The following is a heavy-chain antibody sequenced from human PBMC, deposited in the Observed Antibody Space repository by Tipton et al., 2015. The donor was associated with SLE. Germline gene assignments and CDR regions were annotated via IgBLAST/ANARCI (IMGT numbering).Heavy chain of an antibody. V-gene: IGHV4-4*08. J-gene: IGHJ3*02. Sequence: TLSLTCTVSGGSISSYYWSWIRQPPGRGLEWIGYIYTSGSTNYNPSLKSRVTISVDTSKNQFSLKLSSVTAADTAVYYCARDLLSDAFDIWGQGTMVTVSS. CDR1: GGSISSYY. D-gene: IGHD2/OR15-2a*01. CDR2: IYTSGST. CDR3: ARDLLSDAFDI.